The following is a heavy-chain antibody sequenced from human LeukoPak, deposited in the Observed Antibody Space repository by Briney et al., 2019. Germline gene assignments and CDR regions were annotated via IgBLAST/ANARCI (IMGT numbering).Heavy chain of an antibody. CDR2: ISVSSTT. V-gene: IGHV3-23*01. CDR3: AKCNLDNCREGFDV. D-gene: IGHD1-1*01. J-gene: IGHJ3*01. CDR1: GFTFSSYN. Sequence: PGGSLRLSCAASGFTFSSYNMNWVRQAPGEGLDWVSSISVSSTTYYLDSVKGRFSISRDNSNHALYLQMNSLRAEDTALYYCAKCNLDNCREGFDVWGQGTMVTVSS.